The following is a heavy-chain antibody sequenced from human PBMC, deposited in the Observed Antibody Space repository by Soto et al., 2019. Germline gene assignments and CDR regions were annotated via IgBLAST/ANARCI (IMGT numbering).Heavy chain of an antibody. CDR1: GFTFSNNG. V-gene: IGHV3-30*18. D-gene: IGHD6-13*01. CDR2: ISSDGSSK. J-gene: IGHJ4*02. CDR3: AKVVEQQLVRCGLDC. Sequence: QVQLVESGGGVVQPGTSLRLSCAASGFTFSNNGMHWVRQAPGKGLDCVASISSDGSSKYYADSVKGRFTISRDNSKNTLKLEMNSLRVEDTVVYYCAKVVEQQLVRCGLDCWGQGTLVTVSS.